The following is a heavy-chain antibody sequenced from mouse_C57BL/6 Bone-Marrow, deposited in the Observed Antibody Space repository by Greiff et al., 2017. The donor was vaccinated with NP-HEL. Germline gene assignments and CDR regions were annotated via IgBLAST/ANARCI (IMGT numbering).Heavy chain of an antibody. CDR3: ARSGIYGSPAWFAY. D-gene: IGHD1-1*01. Sequence: QVQLQQSGPELVKPGASVKISCKASGYAFSSSWMNWVKQRPGKGLEWIGRIYPGDGDTNYNGKFKGKATLTADKSSSTAYMQLSSLTSEDSAVYFCARSGIYGSPAWFAYWGQGTLVTVSA. V-gene: IGHV1-82*01. CDR1: GYAFSSSW. CDR2: IYPGDGDT. J-gene: IGHJ3*01.